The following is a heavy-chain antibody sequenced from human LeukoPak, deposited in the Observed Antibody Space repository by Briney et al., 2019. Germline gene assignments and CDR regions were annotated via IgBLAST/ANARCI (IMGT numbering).Heavy chain of an antibody. CDR1: GGTFSSYA. CDR3: ARTRRYSSSWYDQYYFDY. D-gene: IGHD6-13*01. J-gene: IGHJ4*02. CDR2: IIPIFGTA. Sequence: GASVKVSCTASGGTFSSYAISWVRQAHGQGLEWMGRIIPIFGTANYAQKFQGRVTITTDESTSTAYMELSSLRSEDTAVYYCARTRRYSSSWYDQYYFDYWGQGTLVTVSS. V-gene: IGHV1-69*05.